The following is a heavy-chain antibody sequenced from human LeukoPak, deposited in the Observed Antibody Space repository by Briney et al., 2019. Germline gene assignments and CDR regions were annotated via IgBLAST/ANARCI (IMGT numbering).Heavy chain of an antibody. CDR1: GFTFRSYG. D-gene: IGHD1-26*01. V-gene: IGHV3-30*18. Sequence: PGGSLRLSCAASGFTFRSYGIHWVRQAPGKGVEWVAVISFDGSNKYYADWVKGRVTISRDNSKNMVYLLLNRLTIEDTALYYCAKDGEIGTYQGGRMDVWGQGTTVTVSS. J-gene: IGHJ6*02. CDR3: AKDGEIGTYQGGRMDV. CDR2: ISFDGSNK.